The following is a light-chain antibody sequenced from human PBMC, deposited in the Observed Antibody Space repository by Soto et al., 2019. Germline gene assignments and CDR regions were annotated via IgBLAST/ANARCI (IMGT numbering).Light chain of an antibody. CDR3: SSYTSSNTPYV. V-gene: IGLV2-14*03. J-gene: IGLJ1*01. Sequence: QSVLTQPASVSGSPGQSITISCTGTSSDIGSYNYVAWYQQFPGKTPKLILYEVTTHPSGVSSRFSGSKSGNTASLTISGLQADDEANYYCSSYTSSNTPYVFGTGTKLTVL. CDR1: SSDIGSYNY. CDR2: EVT.